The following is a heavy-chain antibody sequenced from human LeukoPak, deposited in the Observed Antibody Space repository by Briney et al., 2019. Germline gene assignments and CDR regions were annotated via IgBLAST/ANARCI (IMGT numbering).Heavy chain of an antibody. Sequence: GRSLRLSCAASGFTVITKYMTSVRQAPGNGLEWDSVIYSDGNTNYADSVQGRFTISSDNSKNTLYLEMNSLSPDDTAVYYCARGGEPLAANTLAYWGQGTLVTVSS. CDR1: GFTVITKY. D-gene: IGHD1-14*01. CDR2: IYSDGNT. CDR3: ARGGEPLAANTLAY. J-gene: IGHJ4*02. V-gene: IGHV3-53*01.